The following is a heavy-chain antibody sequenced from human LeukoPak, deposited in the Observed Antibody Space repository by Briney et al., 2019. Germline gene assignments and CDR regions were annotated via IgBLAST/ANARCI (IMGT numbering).Heavy chain of an antibody. CDR2: ISYDGSNK. J-gene: IGHJ4*02. D-gene: IGHD4-17*01. V-gene: IGHV3-30*18. CDR3: AKDQAAFGDYDFDY. CDR1: GFTFSSYG. Sequence: PGGSLRLSCAASGFTFSSYGMHWVRQAPGKGLEWVAVISYDGSNKYYADSVKGRFTISRDNSKNTLYLQMNSLRADDTAVYYCAKDQAAFGDYDFDYWGQGTLVTVSP.